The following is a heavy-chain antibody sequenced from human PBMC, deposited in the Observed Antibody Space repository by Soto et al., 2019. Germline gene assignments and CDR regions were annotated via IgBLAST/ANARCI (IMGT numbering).Heavy chain of an antibody. Sequence: SETLSLTCGVYGGSFRNYYWIWVRQPPGKGLEWIGEVNHSGEATYNPSPQSRITISLDTSNNQFSLKMTSVTAADTAMYFGTRAERFPRSWFDPWGQGTQVTVSS. CDR3: TRAERFPRSWFDP. D-gene: IGHD6-13*01. V-gene: IGHV4-34*01. CDR1: GGSFRNYY. CDR2: VNHSGEA. J-gene: IGHJ5*02.